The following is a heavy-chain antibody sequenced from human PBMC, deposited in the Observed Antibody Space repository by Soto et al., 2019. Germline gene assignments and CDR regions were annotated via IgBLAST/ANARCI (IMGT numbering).Heavy chain of an antibody. CDR2: ISGSGGST. J-gene: IGHJ6*02. CDR1: GFTFSSYA. D-gene: IGHD5-18*01. V-gene: IGHV3-23*01. Sequence: GGSLRLSCAASGFTFSSYAMSWVRQSPGKGLEWVSAISGSGGSTYYAGSVKGRFTISRDNSKNTLYLQMNSLRAEDTAVYYCAKFISYGSFYYYGMDVWGQGTTVTVSS. CDR3: AKFISYGSFYYYGMDV.